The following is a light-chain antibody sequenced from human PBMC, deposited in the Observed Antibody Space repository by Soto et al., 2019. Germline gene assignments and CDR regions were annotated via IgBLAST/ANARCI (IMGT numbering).Light chain of an antibody. Sequence: AIRMTQSPSSLSAATGDRVTITCRASQGISSYLSWSQQKPGKVPKLLIYAAFHLQSVVPSRFSGSGSGTDFTLTISCLQSEDFATYYCQQYYSYPSTFGGGNKVEIK. CDR2: AAF. J-gene: IGKJ4*01. CDR1: QGISSY. CDR3: QQYYSYPST. V-gene: IGKV1-8*01.